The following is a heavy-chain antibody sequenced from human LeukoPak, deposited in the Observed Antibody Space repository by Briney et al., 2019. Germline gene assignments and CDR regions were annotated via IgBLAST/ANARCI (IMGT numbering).Heavy chain of an antibody. J-gene: IGHJ4*02. CDR3: GGLPHNAGSAVAH. CDR2: ILPDGSKK. CDR1: EFNFSFYW. D-gene: IGHD2-15*01. Sequence: GGSLRLSCAASEFNFSFYWMTWVRQAPGKGLEWVANILPDGSKKYYLDSVKGRFTISRDNPTNSLYLQINNLRAEDTALYYCGGLPHNAGSAVAHGGRGTRVAVPS. V-gene: IGHV3-7*01.